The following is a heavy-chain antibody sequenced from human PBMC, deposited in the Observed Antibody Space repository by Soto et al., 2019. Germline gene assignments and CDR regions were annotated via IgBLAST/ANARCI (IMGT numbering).Heavy chain of an antibody. CDR3: ARASCSSSSCLAS. Sequence: GGSLRLSCAASGFTFSTYWMNWVRQAPGKGLEWVANIKQDGSEKYYVDSVKGRFTISRDNAEKSLYLQMNSLRAEDTAVYYCARASCSSSSCLASWGQGTLVTVSS. J-gene: IGHJ4*02. CDR2: IKQDGSEK. V-gene: IGHV3-7*01. CDR1: GFTFSTYW. D-gene: IGHD2-15*01.